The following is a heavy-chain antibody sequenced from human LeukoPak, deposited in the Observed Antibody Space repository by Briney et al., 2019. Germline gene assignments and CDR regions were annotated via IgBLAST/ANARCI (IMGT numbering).Heavy chain of an antibody. CDR3: AKARGPLRKGYGMDV. CDR1: GFTFSSYA. J-gene: IGHJ6*02. V-gene: IGHV3-23*01. D-gene: IGHD5-12*01. CDR2: ISGSGGST. Sequence: GGSLRLSCAASGFTFSSYAMSWVRQAPGKGLEWVSAISGSGGSTYYADSVKGRFTISRDNSKNTLYLQMNSLRAEDTAVYYCAKARGPLRKGYGMDVWGQGTTVTVSS.